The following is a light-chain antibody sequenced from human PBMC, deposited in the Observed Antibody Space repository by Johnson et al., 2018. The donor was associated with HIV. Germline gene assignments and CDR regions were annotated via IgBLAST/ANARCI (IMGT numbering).Light chain of an antibody. CDR1: SSNIGNNY. CDR3: GTWDSSLSQGV. Sequence: QSVLTQPPSVSAAPGQKVTISCSGSSSNIGNNYVSWYQQLPATAPKLLIYENNKRPSGIPDRFSGSKSGTSATLGITGLQTGDEADYYCGTWDSSLSQGVFGTGTKVTVL. V-gene: IGLV1-51*02. J-gene: IGLJ1*01. CDR2: ENN.